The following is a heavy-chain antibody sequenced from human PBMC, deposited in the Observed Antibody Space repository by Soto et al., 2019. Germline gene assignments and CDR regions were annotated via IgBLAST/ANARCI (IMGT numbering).Heavy chain of an antibody. J-gene: IGHJ4*02. CDR1: GVSISSGYYY. CDR2: IYYSGNT. D-gene: IGHD6-13*01. CDR3: ARAPGGPGSSWYRFGRYFDY. V-gene: IGHV4-30-4*01. Sequence: SETLSLTCSVSGVSISSGYYYWSWIRQPPGKGLEWIGNIYYSGNTYYNPSLKSRLIISIDTSKNQFSLKLSSVTAADTAVYYCARAPGGPGSSWYRFGRYFDYWGQGTLVTVSS.